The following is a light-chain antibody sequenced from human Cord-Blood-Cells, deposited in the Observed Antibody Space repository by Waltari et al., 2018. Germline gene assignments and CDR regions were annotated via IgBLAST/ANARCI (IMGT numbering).Light chain of an antibody. V-gene: IGKV4-1*01. Sequence: DIVMTQCPDSLAVSLGERPTINCKSSQSALYRSNNQNYLAWYQQKPGQPPKLLMYGASTRAAGVPDRFSGSGSGTDFSLTISSLQAEDFAVYYCQQYYSTPPTFGQGTKVEIK. CDR2: GAS. J-gene: IGKJ1*01. CDR1: QSALYRSNNQNY. CDR3: QQYYSTPPT.